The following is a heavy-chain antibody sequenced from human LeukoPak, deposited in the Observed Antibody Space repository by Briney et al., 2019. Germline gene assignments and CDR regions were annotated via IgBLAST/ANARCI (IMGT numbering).Heavy chain of an antibody. CDR2: IIPIFGTA. CDR3: ARAMDAFDI. Sequence: SVKVSCEASGGTFSSYAISWVRQAPGQGLEWMGGIIPIFGTANYAQKFQGRVMMTRDMSTSTVYMELSSLRSEDTAVYYCARAMDAFDIWGQGTMVTVSS. CDR1: GGTFSSYA. V-gene: IGHV1-69*05. J-gene: IGHJ3*02.